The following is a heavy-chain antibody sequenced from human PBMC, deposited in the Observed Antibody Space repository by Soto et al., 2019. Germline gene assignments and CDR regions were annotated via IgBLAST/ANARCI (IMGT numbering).Heavy chain of an antibody. J-gene: IGHJ4*02. CDR3: ARDPDYGSYFDY. Sequence: QVQLQQWGAGLLKPSETLSLTCAVYGGSFSGYYWSWIRQPPGKGLEWIGEINHSGSTNYNPSLKSRVTISIDTSKNQFSLKLSSVTAADTAVYYCARDPDYGSYFDYWGQGTLVTVSS. CDR2: INHSGST. V-gene: IGHV4-34*01. CDR1: GGSFSGYY. D-gene: IGHD3-10*01.